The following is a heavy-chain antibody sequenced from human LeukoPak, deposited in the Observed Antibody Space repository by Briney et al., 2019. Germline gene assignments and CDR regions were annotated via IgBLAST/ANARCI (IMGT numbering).Heavy chain of an antibody. D-gene: IGHD1-1*01. CDR2: IYHSGST. V-gene: IGHV4-30-2*01. Sequence: SQTLSLTCAVSGGSISSGGYSWSWIRQPPGKGLEWIGYIYHSGSTYYNPSLKSRVTISVDRSKNQFSLKLSSVTAADTAVYYCARENVFWYFDLRGRGTLVTVSS. CDR1: GGSISSGGYS. J-gene: IGHJ2*01. CDR3: ARENVFWYFDL.